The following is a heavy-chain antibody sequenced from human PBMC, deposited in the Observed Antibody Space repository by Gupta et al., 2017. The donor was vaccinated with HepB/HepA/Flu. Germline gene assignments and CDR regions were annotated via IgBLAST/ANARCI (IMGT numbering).Heavy chain of an antibody. CDR2: IKQDGSEK. V-gene: IGHV3-7*01. CDR3: ARDGAVAAGSCDY. D-gene: IGHD6-19*01. CDR1: GFTFSSYW. Sequence: EVQLVESGGGLVQPGGSLRLSCAASGFTFSSYWMRWVRQAPGKGLEWVANIKQDGSEKYYVDSVKGRLTISRDNAKNSLYLQMNSLRAEDTAVYYCARDGAVAAGSCDYWGQGTLVTVSS. J-gene: IGHJ4*02.